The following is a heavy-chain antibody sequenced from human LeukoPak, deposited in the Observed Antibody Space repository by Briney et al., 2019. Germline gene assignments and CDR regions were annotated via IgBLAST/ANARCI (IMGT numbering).Heavy chain of an antibody. D-gene: IGHD7-27*01. Sequence: ASMKVSCKASGYSFTSYDINWVRQAPGQGPGWMGWMSPRSGSTGYAQKFQGRVAMTSDTSISTAYMELSRLTSDDTAVYYCARTPPNWGADYWGQGTLVTVSS. V-gene: IGHV1-8*01. CDR1: GYSFTSYD. CDR2: MSPRSGST. CDR3: ARTPPNWGADY. J-gene: IGHJ4*02.